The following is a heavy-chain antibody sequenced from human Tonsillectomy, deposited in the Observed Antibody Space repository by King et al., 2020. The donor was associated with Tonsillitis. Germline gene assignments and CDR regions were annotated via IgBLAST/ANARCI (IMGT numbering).Heavy chain of an antibody. CDR1: GFTFKNYL. Sequence: QLVQSGGGIVQPGGSLRLSCAASGFTFKNYLMHWVRQAPGKGLVWVSRINSDGSTTTYADSVKGRFTISRDNAKNTVYLQMNSLRAEDTAVYYCARDLSRLLYDYWGHGALVTVSS. V-gene: IGHV3-74*01. J-gene: IGHJ4*01. D-gene: IGHD3-3*01. CDR2: INSDGSTT. CDR3: ARDLSRLLYDY.